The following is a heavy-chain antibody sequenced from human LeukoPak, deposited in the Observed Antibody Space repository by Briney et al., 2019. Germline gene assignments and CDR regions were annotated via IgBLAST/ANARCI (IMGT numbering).Heavy chain of an antibody. CDR3: ARALGLRVGATNYYGMDV. J-gene: IGHJ6*02. D-gene: IGHD1-26*01. V-gene: IGHV4-59*01. CDR1: GGSISSYY. CDR2: IYYSGST. Sequence: SETLSLTCTVSGGSISSYYWSWIRQPPGKGLEWIGYIYYSGSTNYNPSLKSRVTISVDTSKNQFSLKLSSVTAADTAVYYCARALGLRVGATNYYGMDVWGQGTTVTVSS.